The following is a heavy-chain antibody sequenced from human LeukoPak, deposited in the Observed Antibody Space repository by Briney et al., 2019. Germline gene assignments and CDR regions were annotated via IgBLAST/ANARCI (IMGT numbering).Heavy chain of an antibody. J-gene: IGHJ4*02. CDR2: IIPIFGTA. CDR1: GGTFSSYA. V-gene: IGHV1-69*13. Sequence: SVKVSCKASGGTFSSYAISWVRQAPGQGLEWMGGIIPIFGTANYAQKFQGRVTITADESTSTAYMELSSLRSEDTAVYYCARVHCSGGSCWYYFDYWGQGTLVTVSS. D-gene: IGHD2-15*01. CDR3: ARVHCSGGSCWYYFDY.